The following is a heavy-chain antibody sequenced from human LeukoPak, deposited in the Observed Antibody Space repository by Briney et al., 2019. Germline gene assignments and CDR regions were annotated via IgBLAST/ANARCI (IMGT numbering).Heavy chain of an antibody. CDR1: GGTFSSYA. CDR3: TRSETIFGVVIPRWTFDI. CDR2: IITIFGTA. Sequence: SVKVSCKASGGTFSSYAISWVRQAPGHRLEWMGRIITIFGTANYAQKLQGRVTITTDESTSTTYMELSSLRSEDTAVYYCTRSETIFGVVIPRWTFDIWGQGTMVTVSS. D-gene: IGHD3-3*01. V-gene: IGHV1-69*05. J-gene: IGHJ3*02.